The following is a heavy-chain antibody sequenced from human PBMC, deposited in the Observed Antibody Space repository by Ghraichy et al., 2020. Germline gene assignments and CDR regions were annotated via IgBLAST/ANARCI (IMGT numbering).Heavy chain of an antibody. CDR3: ARDRGYYTSDY. Sequence: ETLPLTCAVSGYSISSGYYWGWIRQPPGKGLEWIGSIYHSGSTYYNPSLKSRVTTSVDTSKNQISLKLSSVTAADTAVYYCARDRGYYTSDYWGQGTLVTVSS. CDR1: GYSISSGYY. CDR2: IYHSGST. J-gene: IGHJ4*02. D-gene: IGHD3-3*01. V-gene: IGHV4-38-2*02.